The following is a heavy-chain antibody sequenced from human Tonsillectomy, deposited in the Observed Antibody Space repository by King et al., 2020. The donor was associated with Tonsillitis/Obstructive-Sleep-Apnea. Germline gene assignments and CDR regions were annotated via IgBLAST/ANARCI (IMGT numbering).Heavy chain of an antibody. Sequence: EVQLVESGGGLVQPGRSLRLSCLASGFTFGDYPMSWVRQTPGKGLEWISFIRSKAYGGTTEYAASVKGRFTVSRDDSKSTAYLQMNSLKTEDTAVYYCARDWVRGWYGASGYWGQGNLGTVSS. CDR2: IRSKAYGGTT. D-gene: IGHD6-19*01. J-gene: IGHJ4*03. CDR3: ARDWVRGWYGASGY. V-gene: IGHV3-49*04. CDR1: GFTFGDYP.